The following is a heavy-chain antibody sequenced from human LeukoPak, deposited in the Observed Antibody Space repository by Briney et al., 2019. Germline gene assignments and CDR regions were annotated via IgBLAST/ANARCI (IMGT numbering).Heavy chain of an antibody. CDR1: GFTFSSYE. J-gene: IGHJ3*02. V-gene: IGHV3-48*03. CDR3: AREGLWGAARDAFDI. CDR2: ISISGSTI. D-gene: IGHD6-6*01. Sequence: PGGSLRLSCAASGFTFSSYEMNWVRQAPGKGLEWVSYISISGSTIYYADSVKGRFTISRDNAKNSLYLQMNSLRVEDTAVYYCAREGLWGAARDAFDIWGQGTMDTVSS.